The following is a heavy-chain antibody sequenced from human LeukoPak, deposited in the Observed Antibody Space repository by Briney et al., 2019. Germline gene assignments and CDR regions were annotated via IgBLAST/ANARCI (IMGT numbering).Heavy chain of an antibody. CDR3: ARAPDEYDSSGLDY. CDR2: IFYSGST. V-gene: IGHV4-39*07. Sequence: SETLSLTCTVSGGAISSSSYYWGWIRQPPGKGLEWIGSIFYSGSTYYNPSLKSRVTISVDTSKNQFSLKLSSVTAADTAVYYCARAPDEYDSSGLDYWGQGTLVTVSS. J-gene: IGHJ4*02. CDR1: GGAISSSSYY. D-gene: IGHD3-22*01.